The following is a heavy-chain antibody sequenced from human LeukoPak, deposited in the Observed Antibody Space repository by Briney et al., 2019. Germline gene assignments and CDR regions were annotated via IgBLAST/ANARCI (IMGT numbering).Heavy chain of an antibody. V-gene: IGHV3-33*06. D-gene: IGHD4-11*01. CDR2: ICNDGSNR. CDR3: AKDAQRGFDYSNSLEY. Sequence: GGSLRLSCVASGFTFSHYGMHWVRQAPGKGLEWVAVICNDGSNRYYADSVKGRFTISRDNSKNTVYLQMNSLRAADTSVYYCAKDAQRGFDYSNSLEYWGQGTLVTVSS. CDR1: GFTFSHYG. J-gene: IGHJ4*02.